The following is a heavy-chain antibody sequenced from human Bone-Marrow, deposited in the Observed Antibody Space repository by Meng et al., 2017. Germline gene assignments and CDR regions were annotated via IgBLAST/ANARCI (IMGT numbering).Heavy chain of an antibody. D-gene: IGHD6-13*01. CDR2: IHQDGYT. Sequence: QVQLQESGPGLVKPSGTLSLTCAVASVSISSTNWWGWVRQPPGKGLERIGEIHQDGYTNYSPSLKSRVTISVDKSRNQFSLKLNSVTAADTAVYYCARLGPPIAAGDPFDYWGQGTLVTVSS. J-gene: IGHJ4*02. CDR3: ARLGPPIAAGDPFDY. CDR1: SVSISSTNW. V-gene: IGHV4-4*02.